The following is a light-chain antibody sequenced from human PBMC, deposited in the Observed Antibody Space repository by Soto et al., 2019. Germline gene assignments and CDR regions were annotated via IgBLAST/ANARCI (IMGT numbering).Light chain of an antibody. CDR3: PKYNSAPPFT. Sequence: DIQMTQSPSSLSASVGDRVTITCRASQGISNYLAWYQQKPGKVPKLLIYAASTLQSGVPSRFSGSGSGTDFTITISSLQPEDVATYYCPKYNSAPPFTFGPGTKVDIK. V-gene: IGKV1-27*01. CDR2: AAS. J-gene: IGKJ3*01. CDR1: QGISNY.